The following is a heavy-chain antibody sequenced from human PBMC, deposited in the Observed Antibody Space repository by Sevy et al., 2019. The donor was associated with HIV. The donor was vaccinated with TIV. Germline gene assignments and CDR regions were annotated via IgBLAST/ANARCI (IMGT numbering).Heavy chain of an antibody. J-gene: IGHJ4*02. V-gene: IGHV3-9*01. CDR2: LNWDSGSV. CDR1: GFTFDDFA. D-gene: IGHD6-19*01. CDR3: AKDIGATGIAVVAN. Sequence: PGGSLRLSCAASGFTFDDFAMHWVRQVPGKGLEWVSGLNWDSGSVAYADSVKGRFTISRDNAKNALFLQMNSLRAEDTALYYCAKDIGATGIAVVANWGQGIQVTVSS.